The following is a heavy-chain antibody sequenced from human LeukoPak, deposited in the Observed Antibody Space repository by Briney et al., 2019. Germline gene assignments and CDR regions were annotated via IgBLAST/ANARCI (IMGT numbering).Heavy chain of an antibody. CDR2: INHSGST. J-gene: IGHJ4*02. CDR3: ARAGDDFWSGYYHFDY. V-gene: IGHV4-34*01. Sequence: PSQTLSLTCAVYGGSFSGYYWSWISQPQGKGLEWIGEINHSGSTNFNPSLKSQVPISVDTSKNQFSLKLSSVTAADTAVYYCARAGDDFWSGYYHFDYWGQGTLVTVSS. CDR1: GGSFSGYY. D-gene: IGHD3-3*01.